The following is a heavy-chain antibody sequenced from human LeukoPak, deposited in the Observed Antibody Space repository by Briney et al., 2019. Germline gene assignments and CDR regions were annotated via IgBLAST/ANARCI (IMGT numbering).Heavy chain of an antibody. Sequence: ASVKVSCKASGYTFIGYYMHWVRQVPGQGLEWMGWINPNSGGTNYAQKFQGRVTMTRDTSISTAYMELSRLRSDDTAVYYCARADSSGYYLGDYWGQGTLVTVSS. CDR3: ARADSSGYYLGDY. CDR1: GYTFIGYY. V-gene: IGHV1-2*02. J-gene: IGHJ4*02. CDR2: INPNSGGT. D-gene: IGHD3-22*01.